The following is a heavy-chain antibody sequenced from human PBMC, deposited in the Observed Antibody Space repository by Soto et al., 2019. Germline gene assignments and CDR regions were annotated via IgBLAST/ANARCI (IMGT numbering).Heavy chain of an antibody. Sequence: QVQLQQWGAGLLKPSETLSLNCAVYGGSFSGYYWSWIRQPPGKGLEWIGEINHSGSTNYNPSLKRRVTISVDTSKIQFSLKLSSVTAADTAVYYCARYEEKAERFDYWGQGTLVTVSS. J-gene: IGHJ4*02. V-gene: IGHV4-34*01. CDR3: ARYEEKAERFDY. D-gene: IGHD3-16*01. CDR1: GGSFSGYY. CDR2: INHSGST.